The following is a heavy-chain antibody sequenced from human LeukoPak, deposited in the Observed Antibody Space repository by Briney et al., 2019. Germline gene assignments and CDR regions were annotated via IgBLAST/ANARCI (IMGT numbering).Heavy chain of an antibody. CDR3: ARSGSDYYGMDV. V-gene: IGHV3-53*01. D-gene: IGHD5-12*01. J-gene: IGHJ6*02. CDR2: IYSGGST. CDR1: GVTVSRNH. Sequence: PGGSLRLSCAASGVTVSRNHMSWVRQTPGKGLEWVSVIYSGGSTHYLDSVKGRFTISRDNSKNTLYLQMNSLRAEDTAVYYCARSGSDYYGMDVWGQGTTVTVSS.